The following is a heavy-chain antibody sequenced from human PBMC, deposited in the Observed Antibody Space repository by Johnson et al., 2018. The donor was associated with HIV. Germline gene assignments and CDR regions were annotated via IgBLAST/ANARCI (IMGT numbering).Heavy chain of an antibody. CDR3: ARGNLGGFDL. CDR1: GFTFSSYA. CDR2: IHSDETDT. Sequence: VQLVESGGGVVQPGRSLRLSCAASGFTFSSYAMHWVRQAPGKGLVWVSHIHSDETDTTYADSVKGRFTISRDNARNTVYLQLNSLVAEDTAVYYCARGNLGGFDLWGQGTTVTVSS. V-gene: IGHV3-74*02. J-gene: IGHJ3*01. D-gene: IGHD3-16*01.